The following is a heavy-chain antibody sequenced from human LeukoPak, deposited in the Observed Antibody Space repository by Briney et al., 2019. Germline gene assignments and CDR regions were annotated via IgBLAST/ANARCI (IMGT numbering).Heavy chain of an antibody. CDR1: GFTFSSYA. Sequence: GGSLRLSCAASGFTFSSYAMSWVRQAPGKGLEWVSAIRGSGDRTHYADSVKGRFTISRDNSKNTLYLQTNSPRAEDTAAYYCAKDGNWARFENWGQGTLVTVSS. V-gene: IGHV3-23*01. CDR2: IRGSGDRT. D-gene: IGHD7-27*01. J-gene: IGHJ4*02. CDR3: AKDGNWARFEN.